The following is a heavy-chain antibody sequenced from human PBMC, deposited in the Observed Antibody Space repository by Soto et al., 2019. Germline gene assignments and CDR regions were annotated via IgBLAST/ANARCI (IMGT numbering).Heavy chain of an antibody. V-gene: IGHV3-53*01. J-gene: IGHJ4*02. Sequence: GGSLGLSCAASGFTVSSNYMSWVRQAPGKGLEWVSVIYSGGSTYYADSVKGRFTISRDNSKNTLYLQMNSLRAEDTAVYYCAREGLVGATYYFDYWGQGTLVTVSS. CDR1: GFTVSSNY. CDR2: IYSGGST. D-gene: IGHD1-26*01. CDR3: AREGLVGATYYFDY.